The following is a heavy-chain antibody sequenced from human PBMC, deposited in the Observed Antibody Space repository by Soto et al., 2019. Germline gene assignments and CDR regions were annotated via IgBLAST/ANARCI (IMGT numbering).Heavy chain of an antibody. CDR3: ARRDFWSGYACAS. V-gene: IGHV4-4*02. Sequence: SETLSLTCAVSCGSISSSNWCSWVRQPPGKGLEWIGEIYHSGSTNYNPSLKSRVTISVDKAKNQFSLKLSSVTAGDTAVYYCARRDFWSGYACASGGKGTLVPGSS. CDR1: CGSISSSNW. CDR2: IYHSGST. J-gene: IGHJ4*02. D-gene: IGHD3-3*01.